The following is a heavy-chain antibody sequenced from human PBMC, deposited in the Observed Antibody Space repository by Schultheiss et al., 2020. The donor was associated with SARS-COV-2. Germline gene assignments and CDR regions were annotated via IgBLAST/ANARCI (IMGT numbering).Heavy chain of an antibody. D-gene: IGHD6-19*01. V-gene: IGHV3-23*01. CDR2: ISGSGGST. CDR3: AKVGVAVTTYYYYGMDV. Sequence: GGSLRLSCAASGFTFSSYGMHWVRQAPGKGLEWVSAISGSGGSTYYADSVKGRFTISRDSSKNTLYLQMNSLRAEDTAVYYCAKVGVAVTTYYYYGMDVWGQGTTVTVSS. CDR1: GFTFSSYG. J-gene: IGHJ6*02.